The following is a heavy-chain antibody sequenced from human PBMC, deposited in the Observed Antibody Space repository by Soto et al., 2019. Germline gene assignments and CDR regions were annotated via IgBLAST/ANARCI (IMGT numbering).Heavy chain of an antibody. CDR3: VRYYYVTSGYSNWFDS. J-gene: IGHJ5*01. CDR2: ISAYNGNT. CDR1: GYTFTSYG. V-gene: IGHV1-18*01. Sequence: ASVKVSCKASGYTFTSYGISWVRQAPGQGLKWMGWISAYNGNTNYGQKLQGRVTMTTDTSTSTAYMELRSLRSAADTAEFFCVRYYYVTSGYSNWFDSWGQGTLVTVSS. D-gene: IGHD3-22*01.